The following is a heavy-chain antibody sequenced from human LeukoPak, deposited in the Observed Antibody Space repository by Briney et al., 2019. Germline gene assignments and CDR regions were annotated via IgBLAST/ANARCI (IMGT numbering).Heavy chain of an antibody. CDR3: ARGYCSGGSCYSGNWFDP. J-gene: IGHJ5*02. V-gene: IGHV4-61*08. CDR2: IYYSGST. CDR1: GGSINNNVYY. D-gene: IGHD2-15*01. Sequence: SETLSLTCTVSGGSINNNVYYWGWIRQPPGKGLEWIGYIYYSGSTNYNPSLKSRVTISVDTSKNQFSLKLSSVTAADTAVYYCARGYCSGGSCYSGNWFDPWGQGTLVTVSS.